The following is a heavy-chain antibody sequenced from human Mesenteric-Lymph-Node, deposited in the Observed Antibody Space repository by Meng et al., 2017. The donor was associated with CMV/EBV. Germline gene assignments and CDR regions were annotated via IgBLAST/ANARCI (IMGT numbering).Heavy chain of an antibody. CDR2: ISYDGSNK. J-gene: IGHJ4*02. V-gene: IGHV3-30-3*01. Sequence: GESLKISCAASGFTFNSYAMHWVRQAPGKGLEWVAVISYDGSNKYYADSVKGRFTISRDNAKNSLYLQMNSLRAEDTAVYYCARGGLYSSLSNFDYWGQGTLVTVSS. CDR1: GFTFNSYA. CDR3: ARGGLYSSLSNFDY. D-gene: IGHD6-6*01.